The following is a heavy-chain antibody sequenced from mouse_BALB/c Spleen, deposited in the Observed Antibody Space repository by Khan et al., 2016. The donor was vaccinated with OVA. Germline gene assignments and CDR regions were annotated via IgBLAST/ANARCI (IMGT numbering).Heavy chain of an antibody. D-gene: IGHD2-14*01. CDR3: ARAYYRYDGYYAMDY. Sequence: QVQLKESGPGLVAPSQSLSITCPVSGFSLSRYNIQWVRQPSGKGLEWLGMIWGGGSTDYNSALKSRLSISKDNSKGQVFLKMHSLKTDDTAMYYGARAYYRYDGYYAMDYWGQGTSVTVYS. CDR1: GFSLSRYN. CDR2: IWGGGST. V-gene: IGHV2-6-4*01. J-gene: IGHJ4*01.